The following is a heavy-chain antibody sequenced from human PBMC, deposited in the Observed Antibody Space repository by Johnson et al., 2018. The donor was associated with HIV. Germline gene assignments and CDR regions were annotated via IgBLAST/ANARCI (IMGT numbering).Heavy chain of an antibody. V-gene: IGHV3-30-3*01. Sequence: QVQLVESGGGLVQPGGSLRLSCAASGFTFSSFEMNWVRQAPGKGLEWVAVISYDGSNKYYADSVKGRFTISRDNSKNTLYLQMNSLRAEDTAMYYCAKDRVDTAMVVNAFDIWGQGTMVTVSS. J-gene: IGHJ3*02. CDR3: AKDRVDTAMVVNAFDI. CDR1: GFTFSSFE. CDR2: ISYDGSNK. D-gene: IGHD5-18*01.